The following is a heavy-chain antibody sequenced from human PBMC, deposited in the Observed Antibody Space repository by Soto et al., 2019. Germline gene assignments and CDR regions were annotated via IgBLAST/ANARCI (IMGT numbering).Heavy chain of an antibody. D-gene: IGHD1-26*01. V-gene: IGHV3-74*03. CDR3: VRVATGSYDWFDP. CDR1: QFTFSRYW. J-gene: IGHJ5*02. CDR2: INSDGSRT. Sequence: EVQLVESGGGLVQPGGSLRLSCAASQFTFSRYWVHWVHQAPGKGLMWVSRINSDGSRTTYADSVKGRFTISRDNAKNTLFLQMNSLRAEDSAVYYCVRVATGSYDWFDPWGQGTLVTVSS.